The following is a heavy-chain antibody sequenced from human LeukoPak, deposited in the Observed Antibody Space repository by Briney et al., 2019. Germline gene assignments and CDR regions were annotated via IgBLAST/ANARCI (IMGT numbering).Heavy chain of an antibody. J-gene: IGHJ4*02. CDR1: GGTFSSYA. Sequence: SVKVSCKASGGTFSSYAISWVRQAPGQGLEWMGGIIPIFGTANYAQKFQGRVTITADESTSTAYMELSSLRSEDTAVYYCARDVLAYGSGSPLLWIYWGQGTLVTVSS. D-gene: IGHD3-10*01. V-gene: IGHV1-69*13. CDR2: IIPIFGTA. CDR3: ARDVLAYGSGSPLLWIY.